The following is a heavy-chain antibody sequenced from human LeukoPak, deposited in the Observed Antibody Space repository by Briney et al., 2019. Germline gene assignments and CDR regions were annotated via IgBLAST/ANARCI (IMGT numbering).Heavy chain of an antibody. V-gene: IGHV1-46*01. D-gene: IGHD3-22*01. CDR1: GYTFTSYY. CDR3: ARGDTMIVVTSADTDY. Sequence: ASVKVSCKASGYTFTSYYMHWVRQAPGQGLEWMGIINPSGGSTSYAQKFQGRVTMTRDTSTSTVYMELSSLRSEDTAVYYCARGDTMIVVTSADTDYWGQGTLVTVSS. J-gene: IGHJ4*02. CDR2: INPSGGST.